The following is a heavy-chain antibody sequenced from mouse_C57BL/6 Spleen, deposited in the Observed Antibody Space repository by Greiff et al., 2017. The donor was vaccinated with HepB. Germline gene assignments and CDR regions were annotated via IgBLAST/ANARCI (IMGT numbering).Heavy chain of an antibody. J-gene: IGHJ3*01. Sequence: VQLQQSGAELVKPGASVKISCKASGYAFSSYWMHWVKQRPGQGLEWIGKIHPGDGDTNYNRKFKGKATLTADKSSSTAYMQLSSLTSEDSAVYFCSRSGNSPFAYWGQGTLVTVSA. V-gene: IGHV1-80*01. CDR3: SRSGNSPFAY. D-gene: IGHD2-1*01. CDR2: IHPGDGDT. CDR1: GYAFSSYW.